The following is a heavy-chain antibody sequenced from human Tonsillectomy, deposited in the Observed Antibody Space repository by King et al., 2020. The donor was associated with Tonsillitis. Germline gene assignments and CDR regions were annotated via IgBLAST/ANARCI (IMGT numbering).Heavy chain of an antibody. CDR1: GFSFGSYA. J-gene: IGHJ6*02. CDR2: ISGSGGTI. V-gene: IGHV3-23*04. Sequence: VQLVESGGGLVQPGGSLRLSCAASGFSFGSYAMSWVRQASGKGLEWVSGISGSGGTIYYADSVKGRFTISRDTSKNKLYLQMNSLRGEDTGVYYCAKDSGNNYYDMDVWGQGTTVTVSS. CDR3: AKDSGNNYYDMDV.